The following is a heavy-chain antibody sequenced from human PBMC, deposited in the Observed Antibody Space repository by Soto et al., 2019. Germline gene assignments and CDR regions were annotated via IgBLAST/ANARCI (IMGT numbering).Heavy chain of an antibody. D-gene: IGHD2-2*01. CDR1: RFTFSSYA. V-gene: IGHV3-23*01. J-gene: IGHJ4*02. CDR2: ISVSGGST. CDR3: EKDGYSITRDKPLDY. Sequence: EVQLLESGGGLVQPGGSLRLSCAASRFTFSSYAMCWVRQAPGKGLEWVASISVSGGSTYYADSVKGRFTISRDNSKNSMYLQMNSLRAEDTAVYYGEKDGYSITRDKPLDYWGQGTLVTVSS.